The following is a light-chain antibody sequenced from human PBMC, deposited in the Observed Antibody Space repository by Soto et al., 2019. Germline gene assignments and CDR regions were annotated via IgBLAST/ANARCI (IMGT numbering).Light chain of an antibody. CDR3: QQRSSWPPT. Sequence: DTVCTQSLGTLSLSPAERATLSCRASQSVSNYLAWYQQKPGQAPRLLIYDASNRATGIPARFSGSGSGTDFTLTITSLEPEDFAVYYCQQRSSWPPTFGQGTRLEIK. CDR2: DAS. V-gene: IGKV3-11*01. J-gene: IGKJ5*01. CDR1: QSVSNY.